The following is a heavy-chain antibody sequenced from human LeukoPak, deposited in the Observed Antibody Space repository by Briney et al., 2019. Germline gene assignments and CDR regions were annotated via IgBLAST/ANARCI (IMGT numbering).Heavy chain of an antibody. Sequence: QPGGSLRLSCAASGFTFSTFAMSWVRQAPGKGLEWVSSITVGSTYYADSVKGRFTISRDNSKNTLYLQMNSLRVEDTAVYYCAKDGGRWSFDIWGLGTKVTVSS. CDR3: AKDGGRWSFDI. V-gene: IGHV3-23*01. D-gene: IGHD3-16*01. J-gene: IGHJ3*02. CDR1: GFTFSTFA. CDR2: ITVGST.